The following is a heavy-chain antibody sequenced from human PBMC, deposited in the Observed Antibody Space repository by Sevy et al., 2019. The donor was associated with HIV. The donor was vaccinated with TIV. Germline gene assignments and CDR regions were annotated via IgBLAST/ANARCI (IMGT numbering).Heavy chain of an antibody. CDR1: GFTFSNYA. CDR3: AKHARVYGSGSYHFDS. J-gene: IGHJ4*02. V-gene: IGHV3-23*01. Sequence: GGSLRLSCAASGFTFSNYAMSWVRQAPGKGLEWVSGISGSGVGTYYADSVKGRFTVSRGDSKNTLYLQMNSLRAEDRSVYYCAKHARVYGSGSYHFDSWGQGTLGTVSS. D-gene: IGHD3-10*01. CDR2: ISGSGVGT.